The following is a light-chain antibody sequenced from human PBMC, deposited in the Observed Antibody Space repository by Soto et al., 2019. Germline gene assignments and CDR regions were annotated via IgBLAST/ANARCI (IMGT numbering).Light chain of an antibody. Sequence: EIVLTQSPGTLSLSPGERVTLSCRASQNINSAHLAWYQQRPGQAPRLLIYATSRRATGTPDRISGSGAGNDFTLTISGLEPEDFAVYYCQQYGRSPQFGQGTKLEIK. V-gene: IGKV3-20*01. CDR1: QNINSAH. CDR3: QQYGRSPQ. CDR2: ATS. J-gene: IGKJ2*01.